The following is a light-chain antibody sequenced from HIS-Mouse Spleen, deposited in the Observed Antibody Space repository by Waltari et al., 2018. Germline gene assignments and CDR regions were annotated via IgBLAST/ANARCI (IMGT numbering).Light chain of an antibody. J-gene: IGKJ5*01. V-gene: IGKV3-20*01. CDR1: QSVSGSY. CDR2: GAS. Sequence: EIVLTQSLGTLSLSPGERATLSCRASQSVSGSYLAWYQPKPGQAPRLLLYGASGRATGIPDRFSGSGAATDFTLTISRLEPEDFAVYYCQQYGSSPPITFGQGTRLEIK. CDR3: QQYGSSPPIT.